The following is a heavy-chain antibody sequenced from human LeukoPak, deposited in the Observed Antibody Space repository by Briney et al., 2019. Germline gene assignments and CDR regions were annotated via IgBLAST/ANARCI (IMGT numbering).Heavy chain of an antibody. CDR3: ARRSQRSLEWLPHFDY. D-gene: IGHD3-3*01. CDR1: GYTFTSYG. V-gene: IGHV1-18*01. Sequence: ASVKVSCTASGYTFTSYGISWVRQAPGQGLEWMGWISAYNGNTNYAQKLQGRVTMTTDTSTSTAYMELRSLRSDDTAVYYCARRSQRSLEWLPHFDYWGQGTLVTVSS. CDR2: ISAYNGNT. J-gene: IGHJ4*02.